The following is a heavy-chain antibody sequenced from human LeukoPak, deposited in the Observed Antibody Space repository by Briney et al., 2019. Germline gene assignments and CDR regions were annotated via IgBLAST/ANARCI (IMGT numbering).Heavy chain of an antibody. Sequence: GASVKVSCKASGYTFTNYYMHWVRQAPGQGLEWMGWINPNSGGTNYAQKFQGRVTMTRDTSISTAYMELSRLRSDDTAVYYCARIPLYSSSSGSDYWGRGTLVTVSS. D-gene: IGHD6-6*01. J-gene: IGHJ4*02. CDR3: ARIPLYSSSSGSDY. CDR1: GYTFTNYY. CDR2: INPNSGGT. V-gene: IGHV1-2*02.